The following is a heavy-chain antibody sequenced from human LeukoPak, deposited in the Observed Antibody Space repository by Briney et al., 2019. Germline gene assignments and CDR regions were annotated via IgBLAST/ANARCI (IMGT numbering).Heavy chain of an antibody. V-gene: IGHV3-30*02. J-gene: IGHJ4*02. Sequence: PGGSLRLSCPASGFTFSSYGMHWVRQAPGKGLEWVAFIRYDGSNKYYADSVKGRFTISRDNSKNTLYLQMNSLRAEDTAVYYCAKGSWDYVWGSYPDFDYWGQGTLVTVSS. CDR1: GFTFSSYG. CDR2: IRYDGSNK. D-gene: IGHD3-16*02. CDR3: AKGSWDYVWGSYPDFDY.